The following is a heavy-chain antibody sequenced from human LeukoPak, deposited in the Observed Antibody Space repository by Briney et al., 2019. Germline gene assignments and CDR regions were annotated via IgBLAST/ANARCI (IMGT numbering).Heavy chain of an antibody. D-gene: IGHD5-18*01. Sequence: SETLSLTCTVSGGSISSYYWSWIRQPPGKGLEWIGYIYYTGSTNYNPSLKSRVTISVDTSKNQFSLKLSSVTAADTAVFYCVRRRYNYGFDSWGQGALVTVSS. CDR3: VRRRYNYGFDS. CDR2: IYYTGST. V-gene: IGHV4-59*01. J-gene: IGHJ4*02. CDR1: GGSISSYY.